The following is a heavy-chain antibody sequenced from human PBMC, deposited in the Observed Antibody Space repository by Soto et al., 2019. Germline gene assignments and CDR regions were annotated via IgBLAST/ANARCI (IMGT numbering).Heavy chain of an antibody. CDR1: GGTFSSYA. CDR2: IIPIFGTA. J-gene: IGHJ5*02. D-gene: IGHD3-22*01. V-gene: IGHV1-69*06. CDR3: ARVPTYYYDSSGQPTNWLDP. Sequence: GASVKVSCKASGGTFSSYAISWVRQAPGQGLEWMGGIIPIFGTANYAQKFQGRVTITADKSTSTAYMELSSLRSEDTAVYYCARVPTYYYDSSGQPTNWLDPWGQGTLVTVYS.